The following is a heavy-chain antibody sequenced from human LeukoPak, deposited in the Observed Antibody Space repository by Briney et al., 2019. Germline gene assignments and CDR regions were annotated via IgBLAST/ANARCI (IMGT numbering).Heavy chain of an antibody. CDR3: ATSIPRGHDSSGYLKPFDY. CDR1: GFTFSSYS. Sequence: GGSLRLSCAASGFTFSSYSMNWVRQAPGKGLEWVSSISSSSSYIYYADSGKGRFTISRDNAKNSLYLQMNSLRAEDTAVYYCATSIPRGHDSSGYLKPFDYWGQGTLVTVSS. CDR2: ISSSSSYI. D-gene: IGHD3-22*01. V-gene: IGHV3-21*01. J-gene: IGHJ4*02.